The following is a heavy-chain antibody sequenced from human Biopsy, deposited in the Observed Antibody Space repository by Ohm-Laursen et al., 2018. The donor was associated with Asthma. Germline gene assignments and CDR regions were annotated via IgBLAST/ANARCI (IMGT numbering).Heavy chain of an antibody. CDR3: AKSADYYDSTDYLDF. CDR2: ISWNSGNI. J-gene: IGHJ4*01. V-gene: IGHV3-9*01. D-gene: IGHD3-22*01. Sequence: SLRLSCTASGFMFRSFGMHWVRQAPGKGLEWVSSISWNSGNIDYAVSVKGRFTISRDNAKNSLYLQMQSLRPEDTAFYYCAKSADYYDSTDYLDFWGRGTLVTVSS. CDR1: GFMFRSFG.